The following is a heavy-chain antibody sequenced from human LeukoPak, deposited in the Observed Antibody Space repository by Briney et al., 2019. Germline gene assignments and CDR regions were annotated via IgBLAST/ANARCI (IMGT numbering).Heavy chain of an antibody. D-gene: IGHD6-19*01. J-gene: IGHJ6*03. CDR2: ITDDGGTT. V-gene: IGHV3-23*01. CDR3: AKDGAYTSGHMDV. Sequence: GGSLRLSCVVSGFTFSSHWMSWVRQAPGKGLEWVSIITDDGGTTYYADSVKGRFTLSRDNSENTLYLQMNSLRAEDTAIYYCAKDGAYTSGHMDVWGKGTTVTVSS. CDR1: GFTFSSHW.